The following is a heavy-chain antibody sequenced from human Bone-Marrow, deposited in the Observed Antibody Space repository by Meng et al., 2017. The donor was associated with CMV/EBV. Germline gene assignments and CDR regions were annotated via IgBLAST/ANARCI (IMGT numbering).Heavy chain of an antibody. Sequence: SETLSLTCTVSGGSISSYYWSWIRQPPGKGLEWIGYIYYSGSTNYNPSLKSRVTISVDTSKNQFSLKLSSVTAADTAVYYCARCKSSWYGWFDPWGQGNLVNVYS. V-gene: IGHV4-59*01. J-gene: IGHJ5*02. CDR2: IYYSGST. CDR1: GGSISSYY. D-gene: IGHD6-13*01. CDR3: ARCKSSWYGWFDP.